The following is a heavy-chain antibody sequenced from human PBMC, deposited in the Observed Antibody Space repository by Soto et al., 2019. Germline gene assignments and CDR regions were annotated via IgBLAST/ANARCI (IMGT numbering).Heavy chain of an antibody. J-gene: IGHJ5*02. CDR1: GGSISSGGYY. CDR3: AREAIVLVPAAMVGWFDP. Sequence: QVQLQESGPGLVKPSQTLSLTCTVSGGSISSGGYYWSWIRQHPGKGLEWIGYIYYSGSTYYNPSLKSRVTISVDTSKNQFSLKLSSVTAADTAVYYCAREAIVLVPAAMVGWFDPWGQGTLVTVSS. CDR2: IYYSGST. D-gene: IGHD2-2*01. V-gene: IGHV4-31*03.